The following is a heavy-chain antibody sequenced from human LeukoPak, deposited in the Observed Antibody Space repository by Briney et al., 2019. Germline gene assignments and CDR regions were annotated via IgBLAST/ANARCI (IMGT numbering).Heavy chain of an antibody. D-gene: IGHD3-10*01. Sequence: GGFLRLSCAASGFTFSYYAIHWVRQAPGKGLEWVALIWSDGSNKYYADSVKGRITISRDNSKNTVYLQMNSLRAEDTAVYYCARELFSSGSCPDGWGQGTLVTVSS. J-gene: IGHJ4*02. V-gene: IGHV3-33*01. CDR3: ARELFSSGSCPDG. CDR2: IWSDGSNK. CDR1: GFTFSYYA.